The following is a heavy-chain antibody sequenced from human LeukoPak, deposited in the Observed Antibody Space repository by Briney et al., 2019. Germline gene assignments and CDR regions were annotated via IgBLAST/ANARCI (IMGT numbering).Heavy chain of an antibody. CDR1: GFTFSSYS. CDR2: ISSSSSTI. CDR3: GVLYYRNNWFDP. V-gene: IGHV3-48*01. J-gene: IGHJ5*02. D-gene: IGHD3-10*01. Sequence: PGGSLRLSCAASGFTFSSYSMNWVRQAPGKGLEWVSYISSSSSTIYYADSVKGRFTISRDNAKNSLYLQMNSLRAEDTAVYYCGVLYYRNNWFDPWGRGTLVTVSS.